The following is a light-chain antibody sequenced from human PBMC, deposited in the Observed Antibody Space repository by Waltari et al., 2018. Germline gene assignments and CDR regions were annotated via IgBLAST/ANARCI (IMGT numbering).Light chain of an antibody. CDR1: QSISSD. J-gene: IGKJ1*01. CDR2: DAS. CDR3: QQRSDWPRT. V-gene: IGKV3-11*01. Sequence: EILLTQSPATLSLSPGERATLSCRASQSISSDLAWYQPKPGQAPRLLIYDASNRATGIPARFSGSGSGTDFTLTIGSLEPDDLAVYYCQQRSDWPRTFGQGTKVEIK.